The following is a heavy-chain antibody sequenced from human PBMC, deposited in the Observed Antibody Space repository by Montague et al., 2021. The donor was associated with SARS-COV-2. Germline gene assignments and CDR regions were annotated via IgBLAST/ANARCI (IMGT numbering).Heavy chain of an antibody. CDR2: ISGSGSST. D-gene: IGHD2-21*02. Sequence: SLRLSCAASGFSFSDYGMTWVRQAPGKGLEWVSAISGSGSSTIYADSVKGRFTIPRDNSENTGYLDVMSVRADDTAVYYCAKIPPYQLRLLDDDYGTDVWGQGTTVTVSS. V-gene: IGHV3-23*01. J-gene: IGHJ6*02. CDR1: GFSFSDYG. CDR3: AKIPPYQLRLLDDDYGTDV.